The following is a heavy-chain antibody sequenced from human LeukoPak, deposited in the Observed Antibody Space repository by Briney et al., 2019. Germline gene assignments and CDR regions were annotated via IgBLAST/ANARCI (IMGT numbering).Heavy chain of an antibody. J-gene: IGHJ4*02. V-gene: IGHV3-23*01. Sequence: PGGSLRLSCTASGFTFSNYPINFVRQAPGKGLDWVSAISGSGTTIYYADAVRGRFTISRDNSKNTVYLQMNSLRAEDTAVYYCAKVREWGLQQLDFDYWGQGTLVTVSS. CDR3: AKVREWGLQQLDFDY. CDR2: ISGSGTTI. D-gene: IGHD6-13*01. CDR1: GFTFSNYP.